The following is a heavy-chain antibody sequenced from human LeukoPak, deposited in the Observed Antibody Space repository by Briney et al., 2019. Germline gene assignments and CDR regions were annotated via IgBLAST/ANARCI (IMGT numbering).Heavy chain of an antibody. Sequence: PGGSLRLSRAASGFTFRSYAMHWVRQAPGKGLEWAPVISYDGSNKYYADSLKGRLTISRDNSKNTLHLQMNSVRAEDTAVYYCARDQVVVAAILDYWGQGTLVTVSS. V-gene: IGHV3-30-3*01. D-gene: IGHD2-15*01. J-gene: IGHJ4*02. CDR1: GFTFRSYA. CDR2: ISYDGSNK. CDR3: ARDQVVVAAILDY.